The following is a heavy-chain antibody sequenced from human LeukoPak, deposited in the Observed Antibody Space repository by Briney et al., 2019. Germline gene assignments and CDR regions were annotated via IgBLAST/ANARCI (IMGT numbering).Heavy chain of an antibody. J-gene: IGHJ4*02. V-gene: IGHV3-23*01. D-gene: IGHD3-16*01. Sequence: GGSLRLSCAASVFTFSSYAMNWVRQAPGKGLEWVSAISGSGGSTYYADSVKGRFTISRDNSKNTLYLQMNSLRAEDTAVFYCAKVGRNYDYVWGTYAVDYWGQGTLVTVSS. CDR3: AKVGRNYDYVWGTYAVDY. CDR2: ISGSGGST. CDR1: VFTFSSYA.